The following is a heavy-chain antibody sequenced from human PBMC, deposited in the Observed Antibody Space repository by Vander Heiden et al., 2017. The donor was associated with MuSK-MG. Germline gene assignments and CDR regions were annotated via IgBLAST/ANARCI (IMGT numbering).Heavy chain of an antibody. Sequence: EVQLVESGGGFVQPGGSRRLSCIVSGFTFSDHYMDWVRQTPGKGLEFVGRSRDKANTYTADYAASVKGRFTISRDDSRNLLYLQMSSLKIEDTAIYYCAVHIAARLDYWGLGTLVTVSS. V-gene: IGHV3-72*01. CDR1: GFTFSDHY. D-gene: IGHD6-6*01. J-gene: IGHJ4*02. CDR3: AVHIAARLDY. CDR2: SRDKANTYTA.